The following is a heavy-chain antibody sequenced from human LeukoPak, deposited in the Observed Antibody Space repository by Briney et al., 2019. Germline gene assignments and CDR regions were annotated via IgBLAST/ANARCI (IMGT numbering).Heavy chain of an antibody. V-gene: IGHV4-59*01. D-gene: IGHD6-13*01. CDR1: GGSISSFY. J-gene: IGHJ2*01. Sequence: SETLSLTCSVSGGSISSFYWSWIRQPPGKGLEWIGYIYYSGSTNYNPSLKSRVTISIDTSKSHFSLKLSSVTAADTAVYYCARGYSSSWIDYWYFDLWGRGTLVTVSS. CDR2: IYYSGST. CDR3: ARGYSSSWIDYWYFDL.